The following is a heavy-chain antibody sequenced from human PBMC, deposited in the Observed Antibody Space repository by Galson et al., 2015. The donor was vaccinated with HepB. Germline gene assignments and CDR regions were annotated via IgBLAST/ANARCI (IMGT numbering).Heavy chain of an antibody. CDR1: GYTFTGYY. CDR3: ARALPAATMGWFDP. Sequence: SVKVSCKASGYTFTGYYMHWVRQAPGQGLEWMGWINPNSGGTNYAQKFQGWVTMTRDTSISTAYMELSRLRSDDTAVYYCARALPAATMGWFDPWGQGTLVTVSS. D-gene: IGHD2-2*01. V-gene: IGHV1-2*04. CDR2: INPNSGGT. J-gene: IGHJ5*02.